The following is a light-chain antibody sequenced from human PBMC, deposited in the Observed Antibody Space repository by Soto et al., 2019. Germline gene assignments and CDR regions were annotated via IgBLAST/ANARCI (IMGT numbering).Light chain of an antibody. J-gene: IGLJ1*01. CDR3: SSFTSSSFYV. V-gene: IGLV2-14*01. CDR1: SSDFAIYNS. CDR2: DVT. Sequence: QSVLTQPASVSGSPGQSITLLCTGTSSDFAIYNSVSWYQQHPGKAPKLMIHDVTNRPSGVSGRFSGSRSGNTASLTISGLQAEDEADYFCSSFTSSSFYVFGPRTKVTLL.